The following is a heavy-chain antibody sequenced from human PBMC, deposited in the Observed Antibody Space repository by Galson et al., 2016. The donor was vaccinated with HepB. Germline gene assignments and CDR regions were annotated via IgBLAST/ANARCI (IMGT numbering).Heavy chain of an antibody. CDR1: GFTFDTFT. CDR2: ISDNGGST. J-gene: IGHJ4*02. V-gene: IGHV3-30-3*01. Sequence: SLRLSCAASGFTFDTFTLHWVRQSPGKGLEWVAVISDNGGSTFYAESVQGRFIISRDNSKNTVYLQMRSLRVEDTAVYYCARDHAGLYDSSGSYFDAWGQGTLVTVSS. D-gene: IGHD3-22*01. CDR3: ARDHAGLYDSSGSYFDA.